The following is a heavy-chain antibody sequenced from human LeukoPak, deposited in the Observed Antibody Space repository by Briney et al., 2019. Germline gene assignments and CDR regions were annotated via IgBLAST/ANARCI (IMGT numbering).Heavy chain of an antibody. CDR1: GFTVSSNY. D-gene: IGHD2-8*01. CDR3: AKSPLVYGYFDY. J-gene: IGHJ4*02. V-gene: IGHV3-53*01. Sequence: PGGSLRLSCAASGFTVSSNYMSWVRQAPGKGLEWVSVFYSGGSTYYADSVKGLFTISRDNSKNTLYLQMNSLRAEDTAVYYCAKSPLVYGYFDYWGQGTLVTVSP. CDR2: FYSGGST.